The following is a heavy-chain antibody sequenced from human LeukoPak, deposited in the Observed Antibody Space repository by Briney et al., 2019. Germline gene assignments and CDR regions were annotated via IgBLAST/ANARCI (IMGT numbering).Heavy chain of an antibody. CDR2: INPNSGGT. CDR3: ARELEVTDLLGDPSNFDN. J-gene: IGHJ4*02. D-gene: IGHD2-21*02. V-gene: IGHV1-2*02. Sequence: ASVKVSCKASGYTFTGYYMHWVRQAPGQGLEWMGWINPNSGGTNYAQKFQGRVTMTRDTSISTAYMELSRLRSDDTAVYYCARELEVTDLLGDPSNFDNWGQGTLVTVSS. CDR1: GYTFTGYY.